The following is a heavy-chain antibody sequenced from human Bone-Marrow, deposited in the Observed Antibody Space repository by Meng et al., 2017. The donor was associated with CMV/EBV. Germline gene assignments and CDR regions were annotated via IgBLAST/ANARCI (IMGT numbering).Heavy chain of an antibody. Sequence: ASVKVSCKTSGYTFTGYFIYWVRQAPGQGFEWMGGINPNTGAANYAPKFQGRVTMTRDTSISTAFMDLSRLTADDTAVYYCARGRDYWGQGTLVTVPS. CDR1: GYTFTGYF. CDR3: ARGRDY. V-gene: IGHV1-2*02. CDR2: INPNTGAA. J-gene: IGHJ4*02.